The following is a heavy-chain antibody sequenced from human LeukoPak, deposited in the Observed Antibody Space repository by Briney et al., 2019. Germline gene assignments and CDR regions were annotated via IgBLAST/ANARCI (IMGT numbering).Heavy chain of an antibody. D-gene: IGHD6-13*01. CDR3: AREGVVATGSFDY. CDR2: IHYSGTT. Sequence: PRGSLRLSCAASGFTFSSYWMHWVRQAPGKGLEWIGYIHYSGTTDYNPFVKSRVTMSVDTSKNQFSLKLTSVTAADTAVYYCAREGVVATGSFDYWGQGTLVTVSS. V-gene: IGHV4-59*01. CDR1: GFTFSSYW. J-gene: IGHJ4*02.